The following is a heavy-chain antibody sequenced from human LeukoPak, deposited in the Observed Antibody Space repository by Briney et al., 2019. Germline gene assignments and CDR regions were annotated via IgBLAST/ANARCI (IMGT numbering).Heavy chain of an antibody. Sequence: SETLSLTCTVSGGSLSSSPYYWGWIRQPPGKGLGWIGSIYSSGSTYYNPSLKSRVTISVDTSKNQFSLKLRSVTAADTAVYYCARVTGYMIEDYFDYWGQGTLVTVSS. CDR3: ARVTGYMIEDYFDY. D-gene: IGHD3-22*01. J-gene: IGHJ4*02. CDR2: IYSSGST. V-gene: IGHV4-39*07. CDR1: GGSLSSSPYY.